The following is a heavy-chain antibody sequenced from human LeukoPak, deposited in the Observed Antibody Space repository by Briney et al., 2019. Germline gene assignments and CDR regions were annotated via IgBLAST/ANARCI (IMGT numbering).Heavy chain of an antibody. V-gene: IGHV4-39*07. CDR2: MYYSGTA. CDR3: ARKRVGNYYFYMDV. CDR1: GVSIGSILHY. J-gene: IGHJ6*03. Sequence: SETLSLTCTVSGVSIGSILHYWGWVRQPPGKGLEWIGSMYYSGTAYYNPSLKSRVTISLDTSRKQFSLRLSSVTAADTAVYYCARKRVGNYYFYMDVWGKGTTVTVSS. D-gene: IGHD4-23*01.